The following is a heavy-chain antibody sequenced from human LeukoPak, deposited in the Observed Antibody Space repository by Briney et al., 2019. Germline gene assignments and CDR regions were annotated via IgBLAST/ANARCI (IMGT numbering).Heavy chain of an antibody. D-gene: IGHD3-10*01. CDR3: ATAGEYRFAH. V-gene: IGHV3-74*01. J-gene: IGHJ5*02. Sequence: PGGPLRLSCATSGFTFSSYWMHWVRQAPGKGLVWVSRMNPDGSTINYADSVKGRFTISRDNAKSTLYLQMNNLRLEDTAVYYCATAGEYRFAHWGQGTLVSASS. CDR2: MNPDGSTI. CDR1: GFTFSSYW.